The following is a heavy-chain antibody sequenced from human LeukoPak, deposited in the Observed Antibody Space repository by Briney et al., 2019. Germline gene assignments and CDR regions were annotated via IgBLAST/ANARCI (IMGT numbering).Heavy chain of an antibody. CDR2: IFSSGPT. Sequence: GGSLRLSCAASGFNVSNNYMNWVRQAPGKGLEWVSVIFSSGPTYYADSVKGRFTISRDTSKNALYLQMNSLRAEDTAVYYCARGHSIASRLAYFDYWGQGTLVTVSS. CDR3: ARGHSIASRLAYFDY. V-gene: IGHV3-53*01. J-gene: IGHJ4*02. D-gene: IGHD6-6*01. CDR1: GFNVSNNY.